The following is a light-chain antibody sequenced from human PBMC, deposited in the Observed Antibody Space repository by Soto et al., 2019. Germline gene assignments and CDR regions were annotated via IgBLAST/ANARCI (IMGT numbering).Light chain of an antibody. Sequence: EVVLTQATATLSLSPREIATRACRASQTSNSYLLWYQQKPGQATMLLSYDSSNRATGIPARFSGSGAEIDLTLTISSLEPEDCAVCDFQHRMHWPLTFGQRTRLE. CDR3: QHRMHWPLT. CDR1: QTSNSY. V-gene: IGKV3-11*01. J-gene: IGKJ5*01. CDR2: DSS.